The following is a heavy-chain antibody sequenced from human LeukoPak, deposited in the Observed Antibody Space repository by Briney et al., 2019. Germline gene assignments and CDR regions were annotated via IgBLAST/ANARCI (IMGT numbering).Heavy chain of an antibody. Sequence: ASVKVSCKASGYTFTSYGISWVRQAPGQGLEWMGWISAYNGNTNYAQKLQGRVTMTTDTSTSTAYTELRSLRSDDTAVYYCARDPYYYDSSGFQFDYWGQGTLVTVSS. V-gene: IGHV1-18*01. D-gene: IGHD3-22*01. CDR3: ARDPYYYDSSGFQFDY. J-gene: IGHJ4*02. CDR2: ISAYNGNT. CDR1: GYTFTSYG.